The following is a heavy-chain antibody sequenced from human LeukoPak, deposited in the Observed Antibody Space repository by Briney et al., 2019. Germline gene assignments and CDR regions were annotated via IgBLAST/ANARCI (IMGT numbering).Heavy chain of an antibody. CDR3: ARGADWQRLEYYYYMDV. Sequence: SVKVSCKAPGNTFTSYAISWVRQAPGQGLEWMGGIIPMFGTASYAPKFQDRVMISADKSTSTAYMELRSLRSEDTAVYYCARGADWQRLEYYYYMDVWGKGTTVTVSS. J-gene: IGHJ6*03. V-gene: IGHV1-69*06. CDR2: IIPMFGTA. D-gene: IGHD3-3*01. CDR1: GNTFTSYA.